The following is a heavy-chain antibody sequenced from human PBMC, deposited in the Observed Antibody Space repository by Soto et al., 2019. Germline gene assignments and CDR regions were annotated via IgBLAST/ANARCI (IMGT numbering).Heavy chain of an antibody. Sequence: GGSLRLSCAASGFTFSDYYMSWIRQTPGKGLELVSYISVTSSTVYYADSVEGRFTISRDNAKNSVYLQMNSLRAEDTAVYYCARDLGSSWYPEYFQHWGQGTLVTVSS. CDR2: ISVTSSTV. V-gene: IGHV3-11*04. CDR3: ARDLGSSWYPEYFQH. J-gene: IGHJ1*01. D-gene: IGHD6-13*01. CDR1: GFTFSDYY.